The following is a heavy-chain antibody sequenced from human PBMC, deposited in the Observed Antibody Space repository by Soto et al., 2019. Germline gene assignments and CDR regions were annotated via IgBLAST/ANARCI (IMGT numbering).Heavy chain of an antibody. Sequence: PSETLSLTCAFYGGSFRGYYWSWIRQPPGKGLEWIGEINHSGSTNYNPSLKSRVTISVDTSKNQFSLKLSSVTAADTAVYYCARGGIVATIVQYYYYMDVWGKGTTVTVSS. J-gene: IGHJ6*03. D-gene: IGHD5-12*01. V-gene: IGHV4-34*01. CDR1: GGSFRGYY. CDR3: ARGGIVATIVQYYYYMDV. CDR2: INHSGST.